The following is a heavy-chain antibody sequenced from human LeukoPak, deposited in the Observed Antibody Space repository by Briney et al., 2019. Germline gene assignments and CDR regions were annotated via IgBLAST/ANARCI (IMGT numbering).Heavy chain of an antibody. CDR2: ISGSGGST. CDR3: ATRRDGYNYYFDY. J-gene: IGHJ4*02. V-gene: IGHV3-23*01. CDR1: GFTFSSYA. Sequence: GGSLRLSCAASGFTFSSYAMSWVRQAPGKGLEWVSAISGSGGSTYYADSVKGRFTISGDNSKNTLYLQMNSLRAEDTAVYYCATRRDGYNYYFDYWGQGTLVTVSS. D-gene: IGHD5-24*01.